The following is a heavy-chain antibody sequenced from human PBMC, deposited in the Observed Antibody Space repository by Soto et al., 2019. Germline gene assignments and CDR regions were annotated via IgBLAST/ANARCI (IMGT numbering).Heavy chain of an antibody. CDR2: ISSSGSSI. Sequence: GGSLRLSCAASGFTFSTYEMNWVRQAPGKGLEWTSYISSSGSSIYYADSVKGRFTISRDNAWNSLHLQMNSLRVEDTAVYYCARDGYDSSGDSEYFQYWGQGTLVTVSS. D-gene: IGHD3-22*01. V-gene: IGHV3-48*03. CDR1: GFTFSTYE. J-gene: IGHJ1*01. CDR3: ARDGYDSSGDSEYFQY.